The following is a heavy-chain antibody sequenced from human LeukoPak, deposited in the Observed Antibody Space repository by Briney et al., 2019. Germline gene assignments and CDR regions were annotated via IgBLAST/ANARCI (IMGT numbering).Heavy chain of an antibody. CDR1: GGSISSYY. Sequence: PSETLSLTCTVSGGSISSYYRSWIRQPAGKGLEWIGRIYTSGSTNYNPSLKSRVTMSVDTSKNQFSLKLSSVTAADTAVYYCARAHSSSWPEYYFDYWGQGTLVTVSS. CDR2: IYTSGST. D-gene: IGHD6-13*01. J-gene: IGHJ4*02. V-gene: IGHV4-4*07. CDR3: ARAHSSSWPEYYFDY.